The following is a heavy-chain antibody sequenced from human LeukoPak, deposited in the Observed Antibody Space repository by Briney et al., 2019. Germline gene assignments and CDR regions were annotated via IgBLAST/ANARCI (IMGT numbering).Heavy chain of an antibody. CDR1: GFTFSGYS. J-gene: IGHJ6*02. Sequence: PGGSLRPSCAASGFTFSGYSMNWVRQAPGKGLEWVSVIYSGGSTYYADSVKGRFTISRDNSKNTLYLQMNSLRAEDTAVYYCARVGQLWEDVWGQGTTVTVSS. CDR2: IYSGGST. CDR3: ARVGQLWEDV. V-gene: IGHV3-53*01. D-gene: IGHD1-26*01.